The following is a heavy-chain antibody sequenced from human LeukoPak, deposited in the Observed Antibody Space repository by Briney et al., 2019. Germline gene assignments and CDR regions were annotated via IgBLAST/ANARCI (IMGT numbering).Heavy chain of an antibody. V-gene: IGHV3-23*01. CDR2: ISGSGGST. CDR3: AKDLGTYYYDSSGYYPFDY. CDR1: GFTFSSYA. J-gene: IGHJ4*02. Sequence: GGSLRLSCAASGFTFSSYAMSWVRQAPGKGLEWVSAISGSGGSTYYADSVRGRFTISRDNSKNTLYLQMNRLRAEDTAVYYCAKDLGTYYYDSSGYYPFDYWGQGTLVTVSS. D-gene: IGHD3-22*01.